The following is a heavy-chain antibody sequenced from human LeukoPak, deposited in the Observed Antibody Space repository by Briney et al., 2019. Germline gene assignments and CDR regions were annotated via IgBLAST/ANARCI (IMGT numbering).Heavy chain of an antibody. CDR1: GGSISSSSYY. D-gene: IGHD2-15*01. CDR3: ARESEDDYLDY. J-gene: IGHJ4*02. V-gene: IGHV4-39*07. Sequence: SETLSLTCTVSGGSISSSSYYWGWIRQPPGKGLEWIGSIYYSGSTYYNPSLKSRVTISIDTSKNQFSLKLSSVTAADTAVYYCARESEDDYLDYWGQGTLVTVSS. CDR2: IYYSGST.